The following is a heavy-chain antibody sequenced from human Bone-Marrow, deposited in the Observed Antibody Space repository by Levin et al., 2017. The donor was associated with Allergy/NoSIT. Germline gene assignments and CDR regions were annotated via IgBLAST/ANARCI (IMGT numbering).Heavy chain of an antibody. CDR3: AKYGVVPSAHCDS. J-gene: IGHJ4*02. V-gene: IGHV4-4*07. CDR1: GTSISSWY. Sequence: SETLSLTCSVSGTSISSWYWSWIRQPAGKGLEWIGRIHTTGGTSYNYSLQSRVTISVDASNNQFSLKLTSMTAADTAVYYCAKYGVVPSAHCDSWGQGTLVIVSS. D-gene: IGHD2-2*01. CDR2: IHTTGGT.